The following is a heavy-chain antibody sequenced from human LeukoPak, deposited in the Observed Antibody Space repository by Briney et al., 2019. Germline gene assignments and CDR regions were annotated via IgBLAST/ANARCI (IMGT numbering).Heavy chain of an antibody. CDR1: GFTFDDYA. CDR3: AKDTAVGGSCYSCYYYYMDV. D-gene: IGHD2-15*01. CDR2: ISGDGGST. V-gene: IGHV3-43*02. J-gene: IGHJ6*03. Sequence: GGSLRLSCAASGFTFDDYAMHWVRQAPGKGLEWVSLISGDGGSTYYADSVKGRFTISRDNSKNSLYLQMNSLRTEDTALYYCAKDTAVGGSCYSCYYYYMDVRGKGTTVTVSS.